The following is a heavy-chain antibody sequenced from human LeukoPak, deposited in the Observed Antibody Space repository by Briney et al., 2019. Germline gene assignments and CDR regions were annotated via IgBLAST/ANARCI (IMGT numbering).Heavy chain of an antibody. CDR2: IFYSGST. CDR1: GGSISSGDSY. CDR3: ARDRAVTPSDYYYYMDV. Sequence: SQTLSLTCTVSGGSISSGDSYWSWIRQPPGKGLEWIGYIFYSGSTTYNPSLQSRETTSVDTSKNQFSLRPSSVTAADTAVYYCARDRAVTPSDYYYYMDVWGKGTTVTVSS. J-gene: IGHJ6*03. D-gene: IGHD4-11*01. V-gene: IGHV4-30-4*01.